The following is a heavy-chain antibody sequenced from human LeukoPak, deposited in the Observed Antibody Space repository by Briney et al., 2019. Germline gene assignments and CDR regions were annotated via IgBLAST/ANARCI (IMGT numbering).Heavy chain of an antibody. CDR3: ARSRGCSGGSCYGYYYYGMDV. J-gene: IGHJ6*02. D-gene: IGHD2-15*01. CDR2: IIPIFGTA. CDR1: GGTFSGYA. V-gene: IGHV1-69*13. Sequence: SVKVSCKASGGTFSGYAISWVRQAPGQGLEWMGGIIPIFGTANYAQKFQGRVTITADESTSTAYMELSSLRSEDTAVYYCARSRGCSGGSCYGYYYYGMDVWGQGTTVTVSS.